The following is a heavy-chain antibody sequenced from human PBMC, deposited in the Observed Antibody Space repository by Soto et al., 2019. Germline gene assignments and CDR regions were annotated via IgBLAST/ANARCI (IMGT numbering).Heavy chain of an antibody. CDR1: GFTFSNAW. D-gene: IGHD3-22*01. Sequence: PGGSLRLSCAASGFTFSNAWMNWVRQAPGKGLEWVGRIKSKTDGGTTDYAAPVKGRFTISRDDSKNTLYLQMNSLKTEDTAAYYCTTAGNYYDSRPEPWDAFDIWGQGTMVTVSS. CDR2: IKSKTDGGTT. CDR3: TTAGNYYDSRPEPWDAFDI. J-gene: IGHJ3*02. V-gene: IGHV3-15*07.